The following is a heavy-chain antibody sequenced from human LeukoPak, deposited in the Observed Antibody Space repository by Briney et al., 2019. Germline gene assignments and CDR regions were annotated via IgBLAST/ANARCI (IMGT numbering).Heavy chain of an antibody. CDR1: GGSISSSNW. Sequence: PSGTLSLTCAVSGGSISSSNWWSWVRQPPGKGLEWIGEIYHSGSTNYNASLKSRVTISLNTSKNQFSLKLSSVTAADTAVYFCARDRSGNRWYPDGFDMWGQGTVVTVSS. D-gene: IGHD1-26*01. CDR3: ARDRSGNRWYPDGFDM. V-gene: IGHV4-4*02. CDR2: IYHSGST. J-gene: IGHJ3*02.